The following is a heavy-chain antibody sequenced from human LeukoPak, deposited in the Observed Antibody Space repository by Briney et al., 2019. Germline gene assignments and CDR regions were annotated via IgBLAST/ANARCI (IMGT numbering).Heavy chain of an antibody. D-gene: IGHD5-12*01. CDR3: ARVLATTSLIDY. CDR2: INSDGSST. J-gene: IGHJ4*02. V-gene: IGHV3-74*01. Sequence: GGSLRLSCAASGFTFSSYWMHWVRQAPGKGLVWVSRINSDGSSTSYADSVKGRFTISRDNAKNTLYLQMSSLRAEDTAVYYCARVLATTSLIDYWGQGTLVTVSS. CDR1: GFTFSSYW.